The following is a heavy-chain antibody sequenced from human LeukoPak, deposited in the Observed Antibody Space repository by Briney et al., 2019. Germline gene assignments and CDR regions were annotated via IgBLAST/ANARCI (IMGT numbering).Heavy chain of an antibody. D-gene: IGHD5-18*01. Sequence: SDTLSLTCTVSGGSISSYYWSWIRQPPGKRPEWIGYIYYSGSTNYNPSLKSRVTMSLDTSKNQFSLKLSSVTAADTAVYYCAREFCCGSYDYWGQGTLVTVSS. V-gene: IGHV4-59*01. CDR1: GGSISSYY. CDR3: AREFCCGSYDY. CDR2: IYYSGST. J-gene: IGHJ4*02.